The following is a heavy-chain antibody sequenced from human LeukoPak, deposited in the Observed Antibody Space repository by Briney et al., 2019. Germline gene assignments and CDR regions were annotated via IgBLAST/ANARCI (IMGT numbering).Heavy chain of an antibody. J-gene: IGHJ4*02. CDR3: AKDSVGVAGPEN. CDR2: VSGSGDRT. CDR1: GFTFSSYA. V-gene: IGHV3-23*01. D-gene: IGHD6-19*01. Sequence: GGSLRLSCAASGFTFSSYAMSWVRQTPGKGLEWVSAVSGSGDRTYYADSVKGRFTISRDSSTNTLYLQMSSLRAEDTAVYYCAKDSVGVAGPENWGQGTLVTVSS.